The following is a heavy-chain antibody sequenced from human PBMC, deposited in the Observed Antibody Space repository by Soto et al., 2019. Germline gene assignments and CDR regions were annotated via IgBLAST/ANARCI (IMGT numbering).Heavy chain of an antibody. Sequence: EVQLLESGGGLVQPGGSLRLSCAASGFTFSSYAMSWVRQAPGKGLEWVSAISGSGGSTYYADSVKGRFTISRDNSKNTLYLQMNSLRAEDTAVYYCAKLAITIFGVVIIDYYYYYGMDVWGQGTTVTVSS. CDR2: ISGSGGST. V-gene: IGHV3-23*01. CDR3: AKLAITIFGVVIIDYYYYYGMDV. CDR1: GFTFSSYA. D-gene: IGHD3-3*01. J-gene: IGHJ6*02.